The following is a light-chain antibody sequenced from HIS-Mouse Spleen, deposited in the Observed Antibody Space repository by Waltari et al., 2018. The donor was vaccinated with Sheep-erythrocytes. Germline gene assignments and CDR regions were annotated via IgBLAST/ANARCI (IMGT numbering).Light chain of an antibody. Sequence: DIQMTQSPSSLSASVGDRVTITCQAIQDISNYLNWYQQKPGKAPKLLNYDASNLEKGVPSRFSGSGSGTDFTFTISSLQPEDIATYYCQQYDNLLTFGGGTK. CDR2: DAS. J-gene: IGKJ4*01. V-gene: IGKV1-33*01. CDR3: QQYDNLLT. CDR1: QDISNY.